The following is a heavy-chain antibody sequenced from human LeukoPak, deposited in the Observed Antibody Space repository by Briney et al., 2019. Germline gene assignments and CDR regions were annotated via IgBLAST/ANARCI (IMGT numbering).Heavy chain of an antibody. CDR3: TTDGGTPAVTIPLN. CDR2: IKSKTDGGTT. Sequence: GGSLRLSCAASGFTFSNAWMSWVRQAPGKGLEWVGRIKSKTDGGTTDYAAPVKGRFTIPRDDPKNTLYLQMNSLKTEDTAVYYCTTDGGTPAVTIPLNWGQGTLVTVSS. J-gene: IGHJ4*02. V-gene: IGHV3-15*01. CDR1: GFTFSNAW. D-gene: IGHD3-3*01.